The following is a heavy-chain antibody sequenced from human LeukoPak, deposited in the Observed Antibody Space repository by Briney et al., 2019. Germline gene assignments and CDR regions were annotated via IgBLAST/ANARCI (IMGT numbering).Heavy chain of an antibody. CDR1: GGSISSYY. V-gene: IGHV4-59*12. J-gene: IGHJ4*02. CDR3: ARSRGVVPAAIWAYYFDY. CDR2: IYYSGST. Sequence: SETLSLTCTVSGGSISSYYWSWIRQPPGKGLEWVGYIYYSGSTNYNPSLKSRVTISVDTSKNQFSLKLSSVTAADTAVYYCARSRGVVPAAIWAYYFDYWGQGTLVTVSS. D-gene: IGHD2-2*01.